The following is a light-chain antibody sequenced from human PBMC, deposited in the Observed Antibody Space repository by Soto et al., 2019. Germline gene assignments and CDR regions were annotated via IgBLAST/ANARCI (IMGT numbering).Light chain of an antibody. J-gene: IGKJ5*01. Sequence: IVLTQSPATLSVSPVGRATLSCKASQSVGGNLAWNPQRPGQAPRLLIFDAATRATGIPARFSGSGSGTHFTLSLSSLQSEDFAVYYCQQSKDWHSITIGQGTRLEI. CDR3: QQSKDWHSIT. CDR1: QSVGGN. V-gene: IGKV3-15*01. CDR2: DAA.